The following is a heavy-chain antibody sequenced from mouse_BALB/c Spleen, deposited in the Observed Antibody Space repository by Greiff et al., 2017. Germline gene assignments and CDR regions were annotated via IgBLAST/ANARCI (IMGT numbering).Heavy chain of an antibody. D-gene: IGHD1-2*01. CDR3: AREATATGFDY. Sequence: VQLQESGAELVRPGTSVKISCKASGYTFTNYWLGWVKQRPGHGLEWIGDIYPGGGYTNYNEKFKGKATLTADTSSSTAYMQLSSLTSEDSAVYFCAREATATGFDYWGQGTTLTVSS. CDR2: IYPGGGYT. J-gene: IGHJ2*01. CDR1: GYTFTNYW. V-gene: IGHV1-63*02.